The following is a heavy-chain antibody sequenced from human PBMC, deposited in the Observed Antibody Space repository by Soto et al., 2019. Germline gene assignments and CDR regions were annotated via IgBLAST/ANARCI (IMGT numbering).Heavy chain of an antibody. CDR3: SSRVPRFHYDSSGFYSFAS. Sequence: GGSLRLSCTASGFTFGVYALSWFRQAPGEGLEWVGFIRTKTYGGTTEYAASVKGRFTISRDDSKSIAYLHMNNLKTEDTAVYYCSSRVPRFHYDSSGFYSFASWGQGTRVTVSS. V-gene: IGHV3-49*03. CDR2: IRTKTYGGTT. CDR1: GFTFGVYA. D-gene: IGHD3-22*01. J-gene: IGHJ5*01.